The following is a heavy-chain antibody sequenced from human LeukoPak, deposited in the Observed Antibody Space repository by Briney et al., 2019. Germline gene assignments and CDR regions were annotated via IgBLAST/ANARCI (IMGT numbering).Heavy chain of an antibody. CDR3: ATIDCSSTSCYRG. CDR1: GYTFTSYY. Sequence: ASAKVSCKASGYTFTSYYMHWVRQAPGQGLEWMGIINPSGGSTSYAQKFQGRVTMTRDTTTSTVYMELSSLRSEDTAVYYCATIDCSSTSCYRGWGQGTLVTVSS. V-gene: IGHV1-46*03. J-gene: IGHJ4*02. D-gene: IGHD2-2*02. CDR2: INPSGGST.